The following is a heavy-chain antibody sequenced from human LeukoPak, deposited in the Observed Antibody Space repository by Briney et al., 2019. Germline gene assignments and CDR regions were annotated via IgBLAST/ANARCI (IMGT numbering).Heavy chain of an antibody. D-gene: IGHD1-26*01. V-gene: IGHV3-23*01. CDR1: GFTFSSYA. Sequence: GGSLRLSCAASGFTFSSYAMSWVRQAPGKGLEWVSAISGSGGSTYYADSVKGRFTISRDNSKNTLYLQMNSLRAEDTPVYYCAKCDSGSYYGTAFDIWGQGTMVTVSS. CDR3: AKCDSGSYYGTAFDI. J-gene: IGHJ3*02. CDR2: ISGSGGST.